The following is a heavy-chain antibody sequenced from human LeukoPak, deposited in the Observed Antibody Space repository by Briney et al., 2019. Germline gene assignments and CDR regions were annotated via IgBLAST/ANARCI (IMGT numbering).Heavy chain of an antibody. CDR2: INHSGST. V-gene: IGHV4-34*01. CDR3: ARQVGGWYSNMGSFDS. Sequence: PSETLSLTCAVYDGSFSGYYWSWIRQPPGKGLEWIGEINHSGSTNYNPSLKSRVTISVDTSKNQFSLKLSSVTAADTAVYFCARQVGGWYSNMGSFDSWGQGTLVAVSS. CDR1: DGSFSGYY. J-gene: IGHJ4*02. D-gene: IGHD4-11*01.